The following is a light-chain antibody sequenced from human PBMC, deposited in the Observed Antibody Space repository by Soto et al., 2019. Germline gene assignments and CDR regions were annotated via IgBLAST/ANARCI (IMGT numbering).Light chain of an antibody. CDR1: SSDIGHYDY. J-gene: IGLJ1*01. V-gene: IGLV2-14*03. CDR3: CSLTTSHTYV. Sequence: LTQPASVSGSPGQSITISCTGTSSDIGHYDYVSWYQQHPGKAPKLMIYHATYRPSGVSNRYSGSKSGNSASLTISGLQADDEADYYCCSLTTSHTYVFGTGTKVTVL. CDR2: HAT.